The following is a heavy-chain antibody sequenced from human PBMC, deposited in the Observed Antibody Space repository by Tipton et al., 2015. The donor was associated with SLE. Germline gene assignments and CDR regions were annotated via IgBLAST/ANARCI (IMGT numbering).Heavy chain of an antibody. V-gene: IGHV3-21*01. CDR1: GFTFSTYW. J-gene: IGHJ4*02. CDR3: ARDQYYYDSSGYYY. CDR2: ISNTGLTT. D-gene: IGHD3-22*01. Sequence: GSLRLSCAASGFTFSTYWMSWVRQAPGKGLEWVAGISNTGLTTSYADSVKGRFTISRDNAKNSLYLQMNSLRAEDTAVYYCARDQYYYDSSGYYYWGQGTLVTVSS.